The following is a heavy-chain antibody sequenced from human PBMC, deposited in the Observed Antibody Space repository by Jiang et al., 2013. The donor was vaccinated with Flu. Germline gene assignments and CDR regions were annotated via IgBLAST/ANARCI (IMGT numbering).Heavy chain of an antibody. CDR1: GFTFSSYA. CDR3: ANAPSIAAATPFDY. J-gene: IGHJ4*02. D-gene: IGHD6-13*01. V-gene: IGHV3-23*01. Sequence: VQLLESGAGLVQPGGSLRLSCAASGFTFSSYAMSWVRQAPGKGLEWVSTISGSGTSTYSADSVKGRFTISRDNSKNTLYLQMNSLRAEDTAVYYCANAPSIAAATPFDYWGQGTPGHRLL. CDR2: ISGSGTST.